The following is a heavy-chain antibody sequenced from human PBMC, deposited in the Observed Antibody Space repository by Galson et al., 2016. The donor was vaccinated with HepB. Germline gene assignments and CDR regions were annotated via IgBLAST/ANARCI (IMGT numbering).Heavy chain of an antibody. V-gene: IGHV1-3*01. CDR1: GYTFTTYA. Sequence: SCKASGYTFTTYAMHWVRQAPGQRLEWMGWINVGNGNTKYSQKFQGRVTITRDTSVSTAYIELSSLRSQDTAVYYCARGGWDRTNDFWGQGTLVTVSS. D-gene: IGHD1-1*01. CDR2: INVGNGNT. J-gene: IGHJ4*02. CDR3: ARGGWDRTNDF.